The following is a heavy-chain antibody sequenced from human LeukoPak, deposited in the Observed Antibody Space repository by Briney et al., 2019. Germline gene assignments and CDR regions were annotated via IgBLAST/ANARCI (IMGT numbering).Heavy chain of an antibody. V-gene: IGHV1-2*02. CDR3: ARGSGSLRYFVWLAERGFDAFDI. D-gene: IGHD3-9*01. CDR1: GYTFTGYY. CDR2: IYPKSGGT. Sequence: GSVKDSCKTSGYTFTGYYMHWVRPAPGQGVEWMGWIYPKSGGTNYAQKFQGRVTMTRDTSISTAYMELSRLRSDDTAVYYCARGSGSLRYFVWLAERGFDAFDIWGQGTMVTVSS. J-gene: IGHJ3*02.